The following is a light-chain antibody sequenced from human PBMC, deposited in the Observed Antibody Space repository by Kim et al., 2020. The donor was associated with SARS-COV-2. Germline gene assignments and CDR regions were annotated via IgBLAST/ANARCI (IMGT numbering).Light chain of an antibody. CDR3: CSYAGSYTV. J-gene: IGLJ2*01. V-gene: IGLV2-11*01. CDR2: DVS. CDR1: SNDVGGYNY. Sequence: QSALTQPRSVSGSPGQSVTISCTGTSNDVGGYNYVSWYQQHPGKAPKLMIYDVSNRPSGVPDRFSGSKSGNTASLTISGLQPEDEADYYCCSYAGSYTVFGGGTK.